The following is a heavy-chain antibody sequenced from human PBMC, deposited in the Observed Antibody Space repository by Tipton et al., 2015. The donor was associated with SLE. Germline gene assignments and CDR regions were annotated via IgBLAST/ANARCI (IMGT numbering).Heavy chain of an antibody. J-gene: IGHJ6*02. CDR2: INHSGFT. D-gene: IGHD2-2*01. Sequence: TLSLTCAVNGGSLSGYAWSWIRQPPGKGLEWIGEINHSGFTNYRPSLKSRVTMSADRSTNQLSLKLSSVTAADTAVYYCARGCSSSTCEPFYFFGMDVWGQGTTVTVSS. V-gene: IGHV4-34*01. CDR3: ARGCSSSTCEPFYFFGMDV. CDR1: GGSLSGYA.